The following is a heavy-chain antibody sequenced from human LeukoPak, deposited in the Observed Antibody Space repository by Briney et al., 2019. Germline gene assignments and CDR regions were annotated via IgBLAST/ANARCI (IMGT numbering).Heavy chain of an antibody. CDR1: GFTFSSYG. Sequence: GGSLRLSCAASGFTFSSYGMHWVRQAPGKGLEWVANIKQDGSEKYYVDSVKGRFTISRDNAKNSLYPQMNSLRAEDTAVYYCARYYYGSGSYYPQFFDYWGQGTLVTVSS. CDR2: IKQDGSEK. D-gene: IGHD3-10*01. J-gene: IGHJ4*02. CDR3: ARYYYGSGSYYPQFFDY. V-gene: IGHV3-7*01.